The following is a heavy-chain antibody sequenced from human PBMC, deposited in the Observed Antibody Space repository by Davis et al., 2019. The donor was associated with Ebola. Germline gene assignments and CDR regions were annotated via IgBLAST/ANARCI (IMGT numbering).Heavy chain of an antibody. CDR1: GFTFRSYA. CDR3: AKREYWFDP. D-gene: IGHD2/OR15-2a*01. J-gene: IGHJ5*02. CDR2: ISGSGGGT. V-gene: IGHV3-23*01. Sequence: GGSLRPSCAASGFTFRSYAMSWVRQAQGKGLEWVSAISGSGGGTYYADSVKGRYTISRDNSKNTLYLQMNSLRAGDTAVYYCAKREYWFDPWGQGTLVTVSS.